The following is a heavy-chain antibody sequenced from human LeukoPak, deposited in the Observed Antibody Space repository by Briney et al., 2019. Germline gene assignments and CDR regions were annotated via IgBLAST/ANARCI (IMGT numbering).Heavy chain of an antibody. CDR3: ARDSGSY. CDR1: GFSFSNYW. CDR2: IKQDGSEK. J-gene: IGHJ4*02. D-gene: IGHD1-26*01. V-gene: IGHV3-7*01. Sequence: GGSLRLSCAASGFSFSNYWMSWVRQAPGKGLEWVANIKQDGSEKYYVDSVKGRFTISRDNAKNSLYLQMNSLRAEDMAVYYCARDSGSYWGQGTLDTVSS.